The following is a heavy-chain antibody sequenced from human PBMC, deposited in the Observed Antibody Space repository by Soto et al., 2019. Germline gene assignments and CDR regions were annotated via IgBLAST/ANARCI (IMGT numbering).Heavy chain of an antibody. V-gene: IGHV1-18*01. D-gene: IGHD2-2*01. CDR2: ISAYNGNT. CDR1: GYTFTSYG. CDR3: ARDGGIVVVPAAIKAEHSMAYYYYYGMDV. Sequence: VASVKVSCKASGYTFTSYGISWVRQAPGQGLEWMGWISAYNGNTNYAQKLQGRVTMTTDTSTSTAYMELRSLRSDDTAVYYCARDGGIVVVPAAIKAEHSMAYYYYYGMDVWGQGTTVTVS. J-gene: IGHJ6*02.